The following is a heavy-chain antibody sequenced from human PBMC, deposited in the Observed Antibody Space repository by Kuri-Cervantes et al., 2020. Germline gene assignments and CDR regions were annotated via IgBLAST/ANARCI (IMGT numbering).Heavy chain of an antibody. V-gene: IGHV3-11*04. Sequence: GESLKISCAASGFTFSDYYMSWIRQAPGKGLEWVSYISSSGSTIYYADSVKGRFTISRDNAKNSLYLQMNSLRAEDTAVYYCARTYSSGWTSGYFDLWGRGTLVTVSS. CDR3: ARTYSSGWTSGYFDL. CDR1: GFTFSDYY. CDR2: ISSSGSTI. D-gene: IGHD6-19*01. J-gene: IGHJ2*01.